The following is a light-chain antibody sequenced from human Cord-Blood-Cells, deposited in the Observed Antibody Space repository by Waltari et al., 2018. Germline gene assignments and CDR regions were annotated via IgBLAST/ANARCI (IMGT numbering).Light chain of an antibody. CDR3: QQRSNWPRLT. V-gene: IGKV3-11*01. Sequence: EFVLTQSPATLSLSPGEGATLSCRASQSVSSYLAWYHQKPGQAPRLLIHDASNRATGIPARSSGSGSGTDFTLTISSLEPEDVAVYYCQQRSNWPRLTFGGGTKVEIK. CDR2: DAS. J-gene: IGKJ4*01. CDR1: QSVSSY.